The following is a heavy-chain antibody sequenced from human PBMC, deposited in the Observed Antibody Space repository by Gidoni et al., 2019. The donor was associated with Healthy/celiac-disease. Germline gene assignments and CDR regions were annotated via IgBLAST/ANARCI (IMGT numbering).Heavy chain of an antibody. CDR3: ARDNDDSSGYYHHAFDI. Sequence: QVQLVQSGAEVKKPGASVKVSCTASGYTFTSYSMHWVRQAPGQGLEWMGIINPSGGSTSYAQKFQGRVTMTRDTSTSTVYMELSSLRSEDTAVYYCARDNDDSSGYYHHAFDIWGQGTMVTVSS. V-gene: IGHV1-46*01. CDR1: GYTFTSYS. D-gene: IGHD3-22*01. J-gene: IGHJ3*02. CDR2: INPSGGST.